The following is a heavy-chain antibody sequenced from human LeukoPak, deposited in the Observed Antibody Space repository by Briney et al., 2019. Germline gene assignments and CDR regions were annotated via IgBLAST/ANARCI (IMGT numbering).Heavy chain of an antibody. CDR1: GSTFDDYA. CDR2: ISWNSGSI. J-gene: IGHJ6*03. D-gene: IGHD1-26*01. CDR3: AKDLLPTRYYYMDV. V-gene: IGHV3-9*01. Sequence: GRSLRLSCAASGSTFDDYAMHWVRQAPGKGLEWVSGISWNSGSIGYADSVKGRSTISRDNAKNSLYLQMNSLRAEVTALYYCAKDLLPTRYYYMDVWGKGTTVTVSS.